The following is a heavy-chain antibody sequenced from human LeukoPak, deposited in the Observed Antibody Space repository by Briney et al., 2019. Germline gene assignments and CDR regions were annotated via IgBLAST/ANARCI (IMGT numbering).Heavy chain of an antibody. CDR2: VSGSGGST. V-gene: IGHV3-23*01. CDR3: AKEERYCSSISCYNDY. J-gene: IGHJ4*02. D-gene: IGHD2-2*02. Sequence: GGSLRLSCAASGFXFSSYAISWVRQAPGEGLEWVSDVSGSGGSTYYADSVKGRFTISRDNSKNTLYLQMNSLRAEDTAIYYCAKEERYCSSISCYNDYWGQGTLVTVSS. CDR1: GFXFSSYA.